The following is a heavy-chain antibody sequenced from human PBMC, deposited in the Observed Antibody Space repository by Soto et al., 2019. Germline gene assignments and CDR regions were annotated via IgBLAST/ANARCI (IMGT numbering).Heavy chain of an antibody. CDR2: IYPGDSDT. D-gene: IGHD3-3*01. CDR1: GYSFTSYW. Sequence: GESLKISCKGSGYSFTSYWIGWVRQMPGKGLEWMGIIYPGDSDTRYSPSFQGQVTISADKSISTAYLQWSSLKASGTAMYYCARSATIFGVVIPSYAFDIWGQGTMVTVSS. V-gene: IGHV5-51*01. J-gene: IGHJ3*02. CDR3: ARSATIFGVVIPSYAFDI.